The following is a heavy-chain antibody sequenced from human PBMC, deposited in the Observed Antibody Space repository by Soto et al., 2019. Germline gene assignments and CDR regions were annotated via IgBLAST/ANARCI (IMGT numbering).Heavy chain of an antibody. J-gene: IGHJ4*02. CDR2: VYNSEST. CDR3: ARYRRTAAAGYTLDF. Sequence: KTSETLSLTCTVSGGSISSNYWTWIRQPPGKGLEWIGYVYNSESTNYNPSLKSRVTISEDTSKNQFSLKVNSVTAADTAVYYCARYRRTAAAGYTLDFWGQGILVTVSS. D-gene: IGHD6-13*01. CDR1: GGSISSNY. V-gene: IGHV4-59*01.